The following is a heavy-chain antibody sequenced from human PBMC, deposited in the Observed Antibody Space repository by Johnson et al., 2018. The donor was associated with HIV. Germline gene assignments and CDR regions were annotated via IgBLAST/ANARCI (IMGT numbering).Heavy chain of an antibody. CDR2: IKHDGSEK. CDR1: GFTFSTYW. Sequence: VQLVESGGGVVQPGGSLRLSCAASGFTFSTYWMSWVRQAPGHGLEWVANIKHDGSEKYDVDSVKGRFTISRDNAKNSLYLQMNSLRAEDTAVYYCARVMVQGDAFDIWGQGTMVTVSS. V-gene: IGHV3-7*01. D-gene: IGHD3-10*01. CDR3: ARVMVQGDAFDI. J-gene: IGHJ3*02.